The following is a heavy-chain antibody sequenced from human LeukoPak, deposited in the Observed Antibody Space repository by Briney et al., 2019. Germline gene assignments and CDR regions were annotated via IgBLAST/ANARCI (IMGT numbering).Heavy chain of an antibody. CDR2: IYYSGST. J-gene: IGHJ3*02. CDR3: ARSLQGYYDCPDAFDI. D-gene: IGHD3-3*01. CDR1: GGSISSYY. V-gene: IGHV4-59*01. Sequence: KPSETLSLTCTVSGGSISSYYWSWIRQPPGKGLEWIGYIYYSGSTNYNPSLKSRVTISVDTSKNQFSLKLSSVTAADTAVYYCARSLQGYYDCPDAFDIWGQGTMVTVSS.